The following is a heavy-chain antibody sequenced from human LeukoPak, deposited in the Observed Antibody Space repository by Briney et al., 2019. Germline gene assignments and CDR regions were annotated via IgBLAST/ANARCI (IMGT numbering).Heavy chain of an antibody. CDR1: GGSISSHY. CDR3: ARLRGRTGTTDWFDP. D-gene: IGHD1-1*01. J-gene: IGHJ5*02. CDR2: IYYRGGT. V-gene: IGHV4-59*11. Sequence: SETLSLTCTVSGGSISSHYWTWIRQPPGKGLEWIGYIYYRGGTNYNPSLQSRVTISVDTSKNQFSLKLSPVTAADTAVYYCARLRGRTGTTDWFDPWGQGTLVTVSS.